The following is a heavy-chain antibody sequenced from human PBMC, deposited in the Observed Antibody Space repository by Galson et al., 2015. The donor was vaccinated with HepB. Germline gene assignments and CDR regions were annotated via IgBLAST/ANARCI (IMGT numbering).Heavy chain of an antibody. CDR2: IIPIFGTA. CDR1: GGTFSSYA. J-gene: IGHJ3*02. CDR3: ARAISVGATAAFDI. Sequence: SVKVSCKASGGTFSSYAISWVRQAPGQGLEWMGGIIPIFGTANYAQKFQGRVTITADESTSTAYMELSSLRSEDTAVYYCARAISVGATAAFDIWGQGTMVTVSS. D-gene: IGHD1-26*01. V-gene: IGHV1-69*13.